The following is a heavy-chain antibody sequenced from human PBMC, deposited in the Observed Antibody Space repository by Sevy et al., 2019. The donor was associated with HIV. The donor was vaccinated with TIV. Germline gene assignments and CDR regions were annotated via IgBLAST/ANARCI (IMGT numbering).Heavy chain of an antibody. D-gene: IGHD5-12*01. Sequence: GGSLRLSCAASGFTFSRYWMSWVRQAPGKGLEWVANIKQDGSEKYYVDSVKGRFTISRDNAKKSLFLQMNSLRAEDTAVYYCARVRDDSSGFGMDVWGQGTTVTVSS. CDR2: IKQDGSEK. V-gene: IGHV3-7*01. J-gene: IGHJ6*02. CDR3: ARVRDDSSGFGMDV. CDR1: GFTFSRYW.